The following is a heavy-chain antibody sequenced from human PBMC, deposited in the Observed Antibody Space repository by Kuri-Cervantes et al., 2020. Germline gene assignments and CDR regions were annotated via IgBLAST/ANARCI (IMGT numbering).Heavy chain of an antibody. CDR3: VLPRRTGGGYSDY. CDR1: GYTFTTYD. D-gene: IGHD5-12*01. J-gene: IGHJ4*02. Sequence: ASVKVSCKASGYTFTTYDINWVRQATGQGLEWMGWMNPNSGNTGYAQKFQGRVTMTRSTSISTAYLELSSLKSEDTAVYYCVLPRRTGGGYSDYWGQGTLVTVSS. V-gene: IGHV1-8*01. CDR2: MNPNSGNT.